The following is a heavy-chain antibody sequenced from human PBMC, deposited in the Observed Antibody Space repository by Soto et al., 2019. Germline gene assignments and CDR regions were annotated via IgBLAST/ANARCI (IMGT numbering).Heavy chain of an antibody. V-gene: IGHV3-23*01. CDR1: GFTFSTSA. D-gene: IGHD2-2*03. CDR2: ISDSGST. Sequence: EVQLLESGGGLVQPGGSLRLSCEASGFTFSTSAMSWVRQAPGKGLEWVSTISDSGSTYYADSVKGRFTISRDNSKNTWYLQINSMRAEDTAVYYCAKVGGEDGYCTRTSCLYYFHHWGQGVMVTVSS. J-gene: IGHJ4*02. CDR3: AKVGGEDGYCTRTSCLYYFHH.